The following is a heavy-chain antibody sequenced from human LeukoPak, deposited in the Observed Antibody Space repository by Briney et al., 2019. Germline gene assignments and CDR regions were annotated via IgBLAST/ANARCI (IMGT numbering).Heavy chain of an antibody. CDR2: MNPNSGNT. D-gene: IGHD3-3*01. J-gene: IGHJ4*02. Sequence: ASVKVSCKASGYTFTSYDINWVRQATGQGLEWMGWMNPNSGNTGYAQKFRGRVTITRNTSIRTAYMELSSLRSEDTAVYYCATAIQFYYDFWSGYYVGNDFWGQGTLVTVSS. CDR3: ATAIQFYYDFWSGYYVGNDF. V-gene: IGHV1-8*01. CDR1: GYTFTSYD.